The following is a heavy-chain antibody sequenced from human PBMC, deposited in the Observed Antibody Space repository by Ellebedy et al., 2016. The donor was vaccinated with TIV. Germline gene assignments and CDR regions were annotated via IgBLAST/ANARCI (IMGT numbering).Heavy chain of an antibody. CDR1: GYTFTSYA. V-gene: IGHV1-3*01. CDR2: INAGNVNT. Sequence: ASVKVSXXASGYTFTSYAMNWVRQAPGQRLEWMGWINAGNVNTKYSQKFQGRVTITRDTSASTAYMELSSLRSEDTAVYYCAREVVVITTGWFDPWGQGTLVTVSS. CDR3: AREVVVITTGWFDP. D-gene: IGHD3-22*01. J-gene: IGHJ5*02.